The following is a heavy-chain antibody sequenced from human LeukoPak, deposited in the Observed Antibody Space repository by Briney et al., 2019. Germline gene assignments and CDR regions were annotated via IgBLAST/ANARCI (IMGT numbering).Heavy chain of an antibody. D-gene: IGHD3-3*01. CDR3: ARGNNDFWSGLHIRN. CDR2: VYRDGST. Sequence: GGSLRLSCAASGFTVSNNYMNWVRQAPGKGLEWVSVVYRDGSTYYADSVKGQFTISRDSSKNTLYLQMNSLRAEDTAMYYCARGNNDFWSGLHIRNWGQGTLVTVSS. CDR1: GFTVSNNY. J-gene: IGHJ4*02. V-gene: IGHV3-53*01.